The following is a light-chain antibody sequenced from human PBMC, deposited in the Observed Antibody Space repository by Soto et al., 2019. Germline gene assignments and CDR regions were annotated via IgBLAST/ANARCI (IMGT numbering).Light chain of an antibody. CDR3: SSYTTSSTYV. V-gene: IGLV2-14*01. CDR1: SSDVGYYNY. Sequence: QSALTQPASVSGSPGQSITISCTGTSSDVGYYNYVSWYQQQPGKAPKLIIYEVSDRPSGISNRFSDSKSGNTASLTISGLQAEDEADYYCSSYTTSSTYVFGTGTKLTVL. CDR2: EVS. J-gene: IGLJ1*01.